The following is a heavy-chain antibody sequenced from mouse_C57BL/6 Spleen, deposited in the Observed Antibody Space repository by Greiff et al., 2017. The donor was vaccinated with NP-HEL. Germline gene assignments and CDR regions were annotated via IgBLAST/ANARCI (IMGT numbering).Heavy chain of an antibody. CDR2: IDPETGGT. CDR1: GYTFTDYE. CDR3: TRMGPYSYGSSDY. J-gene: IGHJ2*01. Sequence: QVQLQQSGAELVRPGASVTLSCKASGYTFTDYEMHWVKQTPVHGLEWIGAIDPETGGTAYNQKFKGKAILTADKSSSTAYMELSSLTSEDSAVYYYTRMGPYSYGSSDYWGQGTTLTVSS. D-gene: IGHD1-1*01. V-gene: IGHV1-15*01.